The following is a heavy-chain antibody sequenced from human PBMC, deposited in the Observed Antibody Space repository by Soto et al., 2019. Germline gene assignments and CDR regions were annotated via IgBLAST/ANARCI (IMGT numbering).Heavy chain of an antibody. CDR3: ARRGVPAATWSAFDI. V-gene: IGHV5-51*01. D-gene: IGHD2-2*01. CDR1: GYSFTSYW. Sequence: PGESVKISCKGSGYSFTSYWIGWVRQMPWKGLEWMGIIYPGDSDTRYSPSFQGQVTISADKSISTAYLQWSSLKASDTAMYYCARRGVPAATWSAFDIWGQGPMITF. J-gene: IGHJ3*02. CDR2: IYPGDSDT.